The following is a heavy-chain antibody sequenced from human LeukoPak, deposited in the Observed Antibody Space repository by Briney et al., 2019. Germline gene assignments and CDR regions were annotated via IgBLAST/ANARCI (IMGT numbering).Heavy chain of an antibody. CDR2: VYDGGTT. D-gene: IGHD2-2*01. Sequence: GGSLRLSCAASGFTVSNNYLSWVRQAPGKGLEWVSFVYDGGTTVYADSVKGRFTISRDNSKNTLYLEMNSLRAEDTAVYYCARWYCSSAYCYYDYWSQGTLVTVSS. CDR1: GFTVSNNY. J-gene: IGHJ4*02. CDR3: ARWYCSSAYCYYDY. V-gene: IGHV3-53*01.